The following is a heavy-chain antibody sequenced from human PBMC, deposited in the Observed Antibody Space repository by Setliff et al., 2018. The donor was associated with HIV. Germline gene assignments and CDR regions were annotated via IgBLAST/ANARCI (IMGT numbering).Heavy chain of an antibody. D-gene: IGHD3-9*01. CDR2: IYHSEYT. CDR1: GGSISSDNW. V-gene: IGHV4-4*02. Sequence: SETLSLTCAVSGGSISSDNWWTWVRQAPGKGLEWIGEIYHSEYTNYNPSLKSRVSMSVDKSKNQFSVKLTSVTAADTAVYYCARGSYRGTGYFVRYFDYWGQGILVTVSS. CDR3: ARGSYRGTGYFVRYFDY. J-gene: IGHJ4*02.